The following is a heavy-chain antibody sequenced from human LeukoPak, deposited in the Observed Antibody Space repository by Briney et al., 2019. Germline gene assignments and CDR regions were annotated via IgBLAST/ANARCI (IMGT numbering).Heavy chain of an antibody. CDR1: GYTFTGYC. J-gene: IGHJ5*02. CDR2: INPNSGGT. V-gene: IGHV1-2*02. D-gene: IGHD2-21*02. CDR3: ARDRHVVVTAQGNFDP. Sequence: GASLKVSCKASGYTFTGYCMHWVRQAPGQGLEWMGWINPNSGGTNYAQKFQGRVTMTRDTSISTAYMELSRLRSDDTAVYYCARDRHVVVTAQGNFDPWGQGTLVTVSS.